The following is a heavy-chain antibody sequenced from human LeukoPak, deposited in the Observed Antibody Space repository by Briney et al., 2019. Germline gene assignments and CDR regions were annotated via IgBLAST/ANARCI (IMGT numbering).Heavy chain of an antibody. CDR1: GSTFASYG. CDR2: ISGHNGNT. J-gene: IGHJ4*02. CDR3: ARAHSGTWLYSMY. Sequence: ASVNVSCKASGSTFASYGISWVRQAPGQGLEWMGWISGHNGNTNYAQKFQGRVTMTTDTSTSTAYMELRSLRSDDTAVYYCARAHSGTWLYSMYWGQGTLVTVSS. V-gene: IGHV1-18*01. D-gene: IGHD1-26*01.